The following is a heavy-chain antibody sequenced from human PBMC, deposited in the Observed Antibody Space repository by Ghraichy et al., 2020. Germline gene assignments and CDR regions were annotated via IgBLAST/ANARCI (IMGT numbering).Heavy chain of an antibody. CDR3: TKDNSGWVRPEH. Sequence: WITGISWNGATVGYADSVKGRFTISRDNGKNSLYLQMNSLRPEDTALYYCTKDNSGWVRPEHWGQGTLVT. J-gene: IGHJ1*01. CDR2: ISWNGATV. D-gene: IGHD6-19*01. V-gene: IGHV3-9*01.